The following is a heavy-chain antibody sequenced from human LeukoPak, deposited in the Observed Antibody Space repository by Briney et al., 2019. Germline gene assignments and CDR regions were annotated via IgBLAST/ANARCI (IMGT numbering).Heavy chain of an antibody. CDR3: ARGAVAHFDY. V-gene: IGHV6-1*01. CDR2: TYYRSKWYN. Sequence: SQTLSLTCAISGDSVSSNSAACNWIRQSPSRGLEWLGRTYYRSKWYNDYALSVTGRITINSDTSKNHFSLQLNSVTPEDTAVYYCARGAVAHFDYWGQGTLVTVSS. D-gene: IGHD5-12*01. CDR1: GDSVSSNSAA. J-gene: IGHJ4*02.